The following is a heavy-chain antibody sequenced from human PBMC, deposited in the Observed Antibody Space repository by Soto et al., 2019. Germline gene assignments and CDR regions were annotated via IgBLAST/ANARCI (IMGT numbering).Heavy chain of an antibody. CDR3: AAEGYDSSGYKP. Sequence: SVKVSCKASGYTFTGYYMHWVRQAPGQGLEWIGWIVVGSGDTNYAQKFQERVTITRDMSTSTAYMELSSLRSEDTAVYYCAAEGYDSSGYKPWGQGTLVTVSS. V-gene: IGHV1-58*02. D-gene: IGHD3-22*01. CDR2: IVVGSGDT. J-gene: IGHJ4*02. CDR1: GYTFTGYY.